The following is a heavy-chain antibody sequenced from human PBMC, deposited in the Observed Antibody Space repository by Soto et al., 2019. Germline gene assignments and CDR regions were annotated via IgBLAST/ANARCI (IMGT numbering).Heavy chain of an antibody. Sequence: QVHLVQSGAEVKKPGASVKVSCKGSGYIFTTYGITWVRQATGQGLEWMGWISAPNGNTNYAQKLRGRVTVTRDTSTRTAYMELRSLRSDDTAVYYGARGRYGDYWGQGDLVTVSS. J-gene: IGHJ4*02. D-gene: IGHD1-1*01. V-gene: IGHV1-18*01. CDR1: GYIFTTYG. CDR2: ISAPNGNT. CDR3: ARGRYGDY.